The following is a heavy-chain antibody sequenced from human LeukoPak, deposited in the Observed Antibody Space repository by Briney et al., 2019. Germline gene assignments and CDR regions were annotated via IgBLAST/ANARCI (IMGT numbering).Heavy chain of an antibody. Sequence: GGSLRLSCAASGFTFSSYAMNWVRQAPGKGLDWVSTISGSGTSTYYADSVKGRFTISRDNSKDTLYLQMNSLRAEDAAVYYCAKVHYSDSSAYYPYYFDYWGQGTLVAVSS. V-gene: IGHV3-23*01. D-gene: IGHD3-22*01. CDR2: ISGSGTST. J-gene: IGHJ4*02. CDR1: GFTFSSYA. CDR3: AKVHYSDSSAYYPYYFDY.